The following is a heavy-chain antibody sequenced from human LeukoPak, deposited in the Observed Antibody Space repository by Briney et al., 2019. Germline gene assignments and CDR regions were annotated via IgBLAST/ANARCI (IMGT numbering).Heavy chain of an antibody. CDR3: AKHRPYCGGDCYFSLDY. CDR1: GFRFSSNA. D-gene: IGHD2-21*02. J-gene: IGHJ4*02. Sequence: GGSLRLSCAASGFRFSSNAMSWVRQAPGKGLEWVSAISGSGSNTFYADSVKGRFTISRDNSKNTLYLQMNSLRAEDTAVYYCAKHRPYCGGDCYFSLDYWGQGTLVTASS. V-gene: IGHV3-23*01. CDR2: ISGSGSNT.